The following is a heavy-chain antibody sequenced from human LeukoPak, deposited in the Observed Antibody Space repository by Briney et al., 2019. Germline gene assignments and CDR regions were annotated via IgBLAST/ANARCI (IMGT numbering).Heavy chain of an antibody. CDR3: ARGLFLSGYLDAFDI. Sequence: GGSLRLSCAASGFTFSNYAMSWVRQAPGKGLEWVSLIYSDGRTYYADSVKGRCTISRDGSKNTLYLQMNSLRVEDTAVYYCARGLFLSGYLDAFDIWGQGTVVTVSS. CDR1: GFTFSNYA. D-gene: IGHD3-22*01. J-gene: IGHJ3*02. CDR2: IYSDGRT. V-gene: IGHV3-53*01.